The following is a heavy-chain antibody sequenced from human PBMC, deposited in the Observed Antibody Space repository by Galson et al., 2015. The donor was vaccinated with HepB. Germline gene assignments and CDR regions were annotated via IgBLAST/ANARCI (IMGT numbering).Heavy chain of an antibody. J-gene: IGHJ4*02. D-gene: IGHD2-2*01. Sequence: SLRLSCAASGFTFSTYAMNWVRQAPGKGLEWVSVISGDTAKIFHADSVKGRFTISRDNSKRTVYLQMNSLRAEDTAVYYCAKDQGMLSVLGYCTTTNCGASDQWGQGTLVTVSS. V-gene: IGHV3-23*01. CDR2: ISGDTAKI. CDR3: AKDQGMLSVLGYCTTTNCGASDQ. CDR1: GFTFSTYA.